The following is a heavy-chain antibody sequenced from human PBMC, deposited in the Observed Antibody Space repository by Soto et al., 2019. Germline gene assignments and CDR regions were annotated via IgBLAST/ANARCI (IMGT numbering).Heavy chain of an antibody. CDR1: GGSFSGYY. V-gene: IGHV4-34*01. CDR3: ARAPGYDYVWGSYRPFDY. CDR2: INHSGST. D-gene: IGHD3-16*02. J-gene: IGHJ4*02. Sequence: QVQLQQWGAGLLKPSETLSLTCAVYGGSFSGYYWSWIRQPPGKGLEWIGEINHSGSTNYNPSLKRRVTISVDTSKNQFSLKLSSVTAADTAVYYCARAPGYDYVWGSYRPFDYWGQGTLVTVSS.